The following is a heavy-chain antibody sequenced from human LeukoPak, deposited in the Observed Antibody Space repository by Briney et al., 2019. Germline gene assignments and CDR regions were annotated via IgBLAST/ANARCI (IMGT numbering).Heavy chain of an antibody. V-gene: IGHV1-2*02. CDR3: ARDPGLTTDYYYMDV. Sequence: ASVKVSCKASGYTFTSYYMHWVRQAPGQGLEWMGWMNPNSGATNYAQKFQGRVTMTRDMSTGTVYMEVSSLRSEDTAVYYCARDPGLTTDYYYMDVWGKGTTVTVSS. CDR1: GYTFTSYY. D-gene: IGHD1-1*01. J-gene: IGHJ6*03. CDR2: MNPNSGAT.